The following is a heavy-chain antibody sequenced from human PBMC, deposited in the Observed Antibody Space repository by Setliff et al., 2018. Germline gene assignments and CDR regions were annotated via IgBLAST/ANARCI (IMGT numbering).Heavy chain of an antibody. CDR2: IYIGGSA. Sequence: SETLSLTCTVSGGSISSYYWSWIRQPAGKGLEWIGHIYIGGSANYNPSLKSRLTISRDTSKNQVSLKLNSVTATDTAVYYCARDLGHGGDSDYWGQGILVTVSS. D-gene: IGHD2-21*02. CDR3: ARDLGHGGDSDY. CDR1: GGSISSYY. J-gene: IGHJ4*02. V-gene: IGHV4-4*07.